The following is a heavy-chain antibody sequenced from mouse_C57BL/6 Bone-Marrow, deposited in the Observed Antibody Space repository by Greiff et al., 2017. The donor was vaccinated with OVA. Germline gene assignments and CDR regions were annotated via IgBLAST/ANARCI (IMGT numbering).Heavy chain of an antibody. V-gene: IGHV5-17*01. D-gene: IGHD2-4*01. CDR2: ISSGSSTI. J-gene: IGHJ2*01. CDR3: ARSDYDYFDY. Sequence: EVQVVESGGGLVKPGGSLKLSCAASGFTFSDYGMHWVRQAPEKGLEWVAYISSGSSTIYYADTVKGRFTISRDNAKNTLFLQMTSLRSEDAAMYYCARSDYDYFDYWGQGTTLTVSS. CDR1: GFTFSDYG.